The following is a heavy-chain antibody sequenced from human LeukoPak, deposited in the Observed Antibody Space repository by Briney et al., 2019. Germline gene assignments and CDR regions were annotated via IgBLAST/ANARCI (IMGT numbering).Heavy chain of an antibody. V-gene: IGHV4-39*07. D-gene: IGHD2-2*03. CDR1: GGSISSSSQY. CDR2: INHSGST. J-gene: IGHJ4*02. Sequence: PSETLSLTCTVSGGSISSSSQYWGWIRQPPGKGLEWIGEINHSGSTNYNPSLKSRVTISVDTSKNQFSLKLSSVTAADTAVYYCARGPHGYYFDYWGQGTLVTVSS. CDR3: ARGPHGYYFDY.